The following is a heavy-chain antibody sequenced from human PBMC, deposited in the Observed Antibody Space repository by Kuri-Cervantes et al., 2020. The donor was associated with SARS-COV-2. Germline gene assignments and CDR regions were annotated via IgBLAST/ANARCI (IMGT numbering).Heavy chain of an antibody. Sequence: GESLKISCAVSGFSFSTYCMIWVRQAPGKGLEWVSYISESGTYKYYADSLRGRFTMSRDNADNSLFLQMNNLRADDTAIYYCTRDSHYDFLTGYYSDFWGQGTMVTVSS. D-gene: IGHD3-9*01. V-gene: IGHV3-21*01. CDR3: TRDSHYDFLTGYYSDF. J-gene: IGHJ4*02. CDR2: ISESGTYK. CDR1: GFSFSTYC.